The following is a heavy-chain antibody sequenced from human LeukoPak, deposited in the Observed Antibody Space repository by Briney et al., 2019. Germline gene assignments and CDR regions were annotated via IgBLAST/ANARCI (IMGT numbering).Heavy chain of an antibody. CDR3: ARVVVIAPYDAFDI. D-gene: IGHD2-21*01. CDR1: GFTFSSNS. V-gene: IGHV3-21*01. Sequence: KPGVSLRLSCAASGFTFSSNSLNWLRQAQGHGLEWFSSISSSSSYIYYADSVKGRFTSSRDNAKNSLCLQMNSLRAEDTAVYYCARVVVIAPYDAFDIWGQGTMVTVSS. CDR2: ISSSSSYI. J-gene: IGHJ3*02.